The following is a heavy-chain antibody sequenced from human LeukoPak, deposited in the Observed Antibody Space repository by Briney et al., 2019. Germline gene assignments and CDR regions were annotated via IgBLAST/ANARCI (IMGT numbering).Heavy chain of an antibody. V-gene: IGHV4-59*08. D-gene: IGHD3-10*01. Sequence: PSQTLSLTCTVSGGSISSYYWSWIRQPPGKGLEWIGYIYYSGSTNYNPSLKSRVTISVDTSKNQFSLKLSSVTAADTAVYYCARCRSSWFGEGHAFDIWGQGTMVTVSS. J-gene: IGHJ3*02. CDR3: ARCRSSWFGEGHAFDI. CDR1: GGSISSYY. CDR2: IYYSGST.